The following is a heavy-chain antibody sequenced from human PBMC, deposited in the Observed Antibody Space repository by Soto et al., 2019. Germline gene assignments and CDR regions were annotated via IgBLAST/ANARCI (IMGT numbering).Heavy chain of an antibody. V-gene: IGHV3-23*01. J-gene: IGHJ4*02. CDR3: TRGGVGPTGSCDS. D-gene: IGHD6-13*01. CDR2: ISGSAART. CDR1: GFAFGGFT. Sequence: VQVLESGGGLVQPGGSLRLSCSVSGFAFGGFTMTWVRQAPGKGLEWVSSISGSAARTYYADSVQGRFTISRDNSKSMLYLQMNSMRVEGTADYYCTRGGVGPTGSCDSWGQGTLVSVSS.